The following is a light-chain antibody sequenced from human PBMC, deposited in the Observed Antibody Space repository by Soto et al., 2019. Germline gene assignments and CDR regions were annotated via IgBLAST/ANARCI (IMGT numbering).Light chain of an antibody. CDR1: SNDVGGFNY. J-gene: IGLJ1*01. CDR3: SSYTSSSTKV. Sequence: QSVLTQPASVSGSPGQSITISCTGTSNDVGGFNYVSWFQQHPGKAPKLIISEVSYRPSGVSHRFSGSKSGNTASLTISGLQAEDEADYYCSSYTSSSTKVFGTGTKVTVL. V-gene: IGLV2-14*01. CDR2: EVS.